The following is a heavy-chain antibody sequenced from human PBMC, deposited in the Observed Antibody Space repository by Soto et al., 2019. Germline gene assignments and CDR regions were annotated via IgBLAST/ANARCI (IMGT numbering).Heavy chain of an antibody. CDR2: ISGGGYNK. Sequence: EVRLLESGGGLVQTGGSLRLSCAASGFTFSSFGMNWVRQAPGKGLEWLAVISGGGYNKYYAESVKGRFAISRDNSENMGFLQMNTLIADDTAVYYWAKDGGSSATCFDYWGPGVLVTVSS. V-gene: IGHV3-23*01. CDR3: AKDGGSSATCFDY. D-gene: IGHD2-2*01. CDR1: GFTFSSFG. J-gene: IGHJ4*02.